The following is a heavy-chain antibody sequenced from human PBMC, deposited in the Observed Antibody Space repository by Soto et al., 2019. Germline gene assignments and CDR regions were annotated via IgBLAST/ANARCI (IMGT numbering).Heavy chain of an antibody. J-gene: IGHJ4*02. V-gene: IGHV3-23*01. CDR3: AKKVNSGPGSQYFDY. CDR2: FRSSGDGGTT. Sequence: GGSLRLSCAASGFTFSSYSMSWVRQAPGKGLEWVSGFRSSGDGGTTYYADSVKGRFTISRDNSKNTLFLQMNSLRAEDTAIYYCAKKVNSGPGSQYFDYWGQGTLVT. CDR1: GFTFSSYS. D-gene: IGHD3-10*01.